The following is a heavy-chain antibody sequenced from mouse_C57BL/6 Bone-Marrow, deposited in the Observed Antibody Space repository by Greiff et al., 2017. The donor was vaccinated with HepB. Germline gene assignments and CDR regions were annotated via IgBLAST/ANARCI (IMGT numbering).Heavy chain of an antibody. CDR1: GFNITDDY. CDR2: IDPGNGDT. CDR3: TTRANWDCFAD. V-gene: IGHV14-4*01. Sequence: VQLQQSGAELVRPGASVKLSCTASGFNITDDYMHWVKQRPEQGLEWIGGIDPGNGDTEYTAKFQGKATITADSSSNTAYLQLSSLTSEATAVCYCTTRANWDCFADWGQGTLVTVSA. D-gene: IGHD4-1*01. J-gene: IGHJ3*01.